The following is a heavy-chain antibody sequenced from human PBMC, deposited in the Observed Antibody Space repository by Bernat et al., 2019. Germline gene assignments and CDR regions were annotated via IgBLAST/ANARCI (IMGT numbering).Heavy chain of an antibody. CDR2: IYYSGST. CDR3: ATWIRGFAS. J-gene: IGHJ4*02. D-gene: IGHD5-18*01. Sequence: QLQLQESGPGLVKPSETLSLTCTVSGGSISRSSYYWGWIRQPPGRGLEWIGSIYYSGSTYDNPSLRSRVTISVDTSKNQFSLKLGSVTAADTAVYYCATWIRGFASWGQGTLVTVSS. CDR1: GGSISRSSYY. V-gene: IGHV4-39*01.